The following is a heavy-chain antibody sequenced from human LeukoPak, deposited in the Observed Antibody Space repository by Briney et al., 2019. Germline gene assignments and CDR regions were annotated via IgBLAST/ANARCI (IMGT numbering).Heavy chain of an antibody. J-gene: IGHJ5*02. CDR2: IYHSGST. CDR1: GGSISSGSYY. V-gene: IGHV4-39*07. CDR3: ARYYGDYRNWFDP. D-gene: IGHD4-17*01. Sequence: PSETLSLTCSVSGGSISSGSYYWAWIRQPPGAGLEYLGSIYHSGSTYYNPSLKSRVTISIDRSMNQFSLKLSSVTAADTAVYYCARYYGDYRNWFDPWGQGILVTVSS.